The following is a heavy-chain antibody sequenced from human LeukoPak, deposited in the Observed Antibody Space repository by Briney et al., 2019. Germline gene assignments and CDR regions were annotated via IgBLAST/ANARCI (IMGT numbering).Heavy chain of an antibody. CDR3: ATPTIIRGGLDGFDI. CDR1: GYTLTELS. J-gene: IGHJ3*02. Sequence: ASVKVSCKVSGYTLTELSMHWVRQAPGKGLEWMGGFDPEDGETIYAQKFQGRVTMTEDTSTATAYMELSRLRSEDTAVYDCATPTIIRGGLDGFDIWGQGTMVTVSS. D-gene: IGHD3-10*01. CDR2: FDPEDGET. V-gene: IGHV1-24*01.